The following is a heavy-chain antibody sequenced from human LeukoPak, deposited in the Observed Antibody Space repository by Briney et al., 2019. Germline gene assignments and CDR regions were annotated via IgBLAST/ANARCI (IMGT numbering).Heavy chain of an antibody. Sequence: GGSLRLSCAASGFTFSSYNMNWVRQAPGKGLEWVSSISSSDSYIYYADSVKGRFTISRDNAKNSLYLQMNSLRAEDTAVYYCARDLYYYDSSGYGYWGQGTLVTVSS. V-gene: IGHV3-21*01. CDR1: GFTFSSYN. CDR3: ARDLYYYDSSGYGY. J-gene: IGHJ4*02. D-gene: IGHD3-22*01. CDR2: ISSSDSYI.